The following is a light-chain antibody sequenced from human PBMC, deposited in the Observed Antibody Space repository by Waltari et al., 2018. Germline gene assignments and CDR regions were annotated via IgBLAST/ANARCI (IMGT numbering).Light chain of an antibody. V-gene: IGLV2-14*03. CDR2: DVS. J-gene: IGLJ1*01. CDR1: SSAVGSYNY. Sequence: QSALTQPASVSGSPGQSIAISCTGTSSAVGSYNYVSWYQQHPGKAPKLMIFDVSDRPSGISSRFSGSKSDNTASLTISGLQTEDEADYYCTSYTTTGTLVFGTGTKVTVL. CDR3: TSYTTTGTLV.